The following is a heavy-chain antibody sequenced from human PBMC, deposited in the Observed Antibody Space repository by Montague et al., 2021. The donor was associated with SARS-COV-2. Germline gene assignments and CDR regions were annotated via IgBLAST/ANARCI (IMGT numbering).Heavy chain of an antibody. CDR3: ARHVRSLMVRGPDFDY. CDR2: IYYSGTT. D-gene: IGHD3-10*01. J-gene: IGHJ4*02. Sequence: SETLSLTCTVSGGSISSSSYYWGWIRQPPGKGLEWIGSIYYSGTTYYNPSLKSRVTISVDTSKNQFSLKLSSVTAADTAVYYCARHVRSLMVRGPDFDYWGRRTLVTVSS. V-gene: IGHV4-39*01. CDR1: GGSISSSSYY.